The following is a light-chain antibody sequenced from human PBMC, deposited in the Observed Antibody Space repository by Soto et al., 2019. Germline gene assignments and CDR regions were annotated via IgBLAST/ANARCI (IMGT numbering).Light chain of an antibody. CDR3: GTWDSSLSAGGI. V-gene: IGLV1-51*02. Sequence: QSVLTQPPSVSAAPGQTVTISCSGSSSNIGKNFVSWYQQLPGIAPQLLIYENNKRPSGIPDRFSGSKSGTSATLGITGLQTGDEADYYCGTWDSSLSAGGIFGTGTKVTVL. J-gene: IGLJ1*01. CDR2: ENN. CDR1: SSNIGKNF.